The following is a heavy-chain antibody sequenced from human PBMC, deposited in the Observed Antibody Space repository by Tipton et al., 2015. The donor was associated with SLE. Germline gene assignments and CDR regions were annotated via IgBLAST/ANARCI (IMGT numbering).Heavy chain of an antibody. Sequence: SLRLSCAASGFTFDDYGMSWVRQAPGKGLEWVSGINLNGGSTGYADSVKGRFTISRDNAKNSLYLQMNSLRAEDTALYYCARGYCSSTSCYGYFDYWGQGTLVTVSS. CDR1: GFTFDDYG. CDR2: INLNGGST. D-gene: IGHD2-2*01. CDR3: ARGYCSSTSCYGYFDY. J-gene: IGHJ4*02. V-gene: IGHV3-20*04.